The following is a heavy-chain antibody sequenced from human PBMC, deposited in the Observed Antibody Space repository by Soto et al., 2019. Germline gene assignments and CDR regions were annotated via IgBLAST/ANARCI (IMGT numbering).Heavy chain of an antibody. Sequence: SETLSLTCTVSGGSVSSSNYYWSWIRQPPGKGLEWLGYIYYSGSASYNPSLKSRITVSVDTSKNQFSLKLSSVTAADTAVYYFAIEMTGDPTFFDYWGQGTLVPVSS. CDR1: GGSVSSSNYY. CDR2: IYYSGSA. D-gene: IGHD3-9*01. J-gene: IGHJ4*02. V-gene: IGHV4-61*01. CDR3: AIEMTGDPTFFDY.